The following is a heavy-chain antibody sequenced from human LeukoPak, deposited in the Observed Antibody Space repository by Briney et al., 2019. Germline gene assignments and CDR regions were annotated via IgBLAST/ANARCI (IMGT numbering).Heavy chain of an antibody. V-gene: IGHV1-18*01. D-gene: IGHD1-1*01. CDR3: ARDWGTTGSDNWFDP. Sequence: GASVKVSCKASGYTFTSYGISWVRQAPGQGLEWMGWVSAYNGNTNYAQKLQGRVTMTTDTSTSTAYMELRSLRSDDTAVYYCARDWGTTGSDNWFDPWGQGTLVTVSS. CDR2: VSAYNGNT. J-gene: IGHJ5*02. CDR1: GYTFTSYG.